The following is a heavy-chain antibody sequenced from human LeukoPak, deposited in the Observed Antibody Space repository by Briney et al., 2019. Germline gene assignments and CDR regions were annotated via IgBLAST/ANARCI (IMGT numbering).Heavy chain of an antibody. CDR1: GFTFSTYW. J-gene: IGHJ4*02. V-gene: IGHV3-30*02. Sequence: GGSLRLSCAASGFTFSTYWMHWVRQAPGKGLEWVAFIRYDGSNKYYADSVKGRFTISRDNSKNTLYLQMNSLRAEDTAVYYCAKDAHDSSGYYPGYWGQGTLVTVSS. D-gene: IGHD3-22*01. CDR2: IRYDGSNK. CDR3: AKDAHDSSGYYPGY.